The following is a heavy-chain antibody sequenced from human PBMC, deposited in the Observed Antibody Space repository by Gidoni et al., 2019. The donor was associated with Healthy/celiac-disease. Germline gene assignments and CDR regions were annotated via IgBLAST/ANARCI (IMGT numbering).Heavy chain of an antibody. J-gene: IGHJ4*02. CDR2: ISGSGGST. V-gene: IGHV3-23*01. CDR1: GSTFSSYA. D-gene: IGHD3-10*01. CDR3: AKVEGDYCGSGSSFDY. Sequence: EAQLSESGGGLVQPGGSLRLSGAACGSTFSSYAMTWVRQAPGKGLEWVSAISGSGGSTYCAGSVKGRFTISRDNSKNTLYLQMNSLRAEDTAVYYCAKVEGDYCGSGSSFDYWGQGTLVTVSS.